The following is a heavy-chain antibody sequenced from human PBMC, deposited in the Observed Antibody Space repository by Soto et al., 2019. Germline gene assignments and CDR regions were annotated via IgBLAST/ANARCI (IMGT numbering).Heavy chain of an antibody. Sequence: EVQLVESGGGLVQPGGPLGLSCPPPDFPFGTYWLSWVPRPPGKGREGVANIKQDGSGKYYVDFVKGRFTISRDNAKNSLYLQMNSLRAEDTAVYYCARDLGTVTTDSWFDPWGQGTLVTVSS. CDR3: ARDLGTVTTDSWFDP. CDR2: IKQDGSGK. V-gene: IGHV3-7*01. J-gene: IGHJ5*02. D-gene: IGHD4-17*01. CDR1: DFPFGTYW.